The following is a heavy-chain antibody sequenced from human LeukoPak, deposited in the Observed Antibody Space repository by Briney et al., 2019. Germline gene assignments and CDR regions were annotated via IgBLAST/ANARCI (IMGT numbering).Heavy chain of an antibody. CDR2: INQSGTA. CDR1: GASFNAYY. D-gene: IGHD1-26*01. V-gene: IGHV4-34*01. Sequence: SETLSLTCAVYGASFNAYYWSWIRQTPGKGLEWIGEINQSGTANYNPSLKSRATISVETSKNQFSLKLSSVTVADTGLYYCAGGQEEWDRLQRAVHFDYWGQGNLITVSP. CDR3: AGGQEEWDRLQRAVHFDY. J-gene: IGHJ4*02.